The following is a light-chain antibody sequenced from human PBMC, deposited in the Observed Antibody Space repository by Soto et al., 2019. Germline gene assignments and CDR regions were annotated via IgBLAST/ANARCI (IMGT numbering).Light chain of an antibody. CDR2: KAS. CDR1: QSISTW. CDR3: QQYSSSPLT. Sequence: DLQMTQSPSTLSASVGDRVTITCRASQSISTWLAWFQQKPEKAPNLLIYKASSLESGVPSRFSGTGSGTEFTLTITSLQPDDFATYYCQQYSSSPLTFGGGTKVEMK. V-gene: IGKV1-5*03. J-gene: IGKJ4*01.